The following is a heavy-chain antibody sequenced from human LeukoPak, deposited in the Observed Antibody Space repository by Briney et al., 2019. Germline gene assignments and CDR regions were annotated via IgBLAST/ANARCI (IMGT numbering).Heavy chain of an antibody. Sequence: SETLSLTCAVYGGSFSGYYWSWIRQPPGKGLEWIGEINHSGSTNYNPSLKSRVTISVDTSKNQFSLKLSSVTAADTAVYYCARGPRYSSSWSLGGWSDPWGQGTLVTVSS. CDR2: INHSGST. D-gene: IGHD6-13*01. CDR1: GGSFSGYY. CDR3: ARGPRYSSSWSLGGWSDP. V-gene: IGHV4-34*01. J-gene: IGHJ5*02.